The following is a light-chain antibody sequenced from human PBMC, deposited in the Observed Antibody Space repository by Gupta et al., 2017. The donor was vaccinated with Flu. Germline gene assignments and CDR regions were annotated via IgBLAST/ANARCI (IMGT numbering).Light chain of an antibody. CDR1: SSDVGGYNY. J-gene: IGLJ3*02. V-gene: IGLV2-8*01. CDR2: EVS. Sequence: SVTISCTGTSSDVGGYNYVSWYQQHPGKAPKVMIYEVSKRPAGVPDRFSGSKSGNTASLTVSGLQAEDEADYYCSSYAGSNSWVFGGGTKLTVL. CDR3: SSYAGSNSWV.